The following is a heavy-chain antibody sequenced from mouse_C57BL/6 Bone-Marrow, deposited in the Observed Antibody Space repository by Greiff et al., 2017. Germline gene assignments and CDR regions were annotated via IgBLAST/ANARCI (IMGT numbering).Heavy chain of an antibody. Sequence: QVQLQQPGAELVKPGASVKLSCKASGYTFTSYWMHWVKQRPGQGLEWIGMIHPKSGSTNYNEKFKSKATLTVDKSSSTAYMQLSSLTSEDSAVYYCARRWLLPYYYDMDYWGQGTSVTV. CDR1: GYTFTSYW. CDR3: ARRWLLPYYYDMDY. D-gene: IGHD2-3*01. V-gene: IGHV1-64*01. CDR2: IHPKSGST. J-gene: IGHJ4*01.